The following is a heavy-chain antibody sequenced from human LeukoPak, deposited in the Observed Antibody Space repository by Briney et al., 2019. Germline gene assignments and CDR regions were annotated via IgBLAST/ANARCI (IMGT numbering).Heavy chain of an antibody. J-gene: IGHJ4*02. CDR3: ARGGSDILTQHDY. Sequence: KAGGSLRLSCAASGLTFSSYSMNWVRQAPGKGLGWVSSISSSSRYIYYADSVKGRFTISRDNAKNSLYLQMNSLRAEDTAVYYCARGGSDILTQHDYWGQGTLVTVSS. D-gene: IGHD3-9*01. CDR2: ISSSSRYI. CDR1: GLTFSSYS. V-gene: IGHV3-21*01.